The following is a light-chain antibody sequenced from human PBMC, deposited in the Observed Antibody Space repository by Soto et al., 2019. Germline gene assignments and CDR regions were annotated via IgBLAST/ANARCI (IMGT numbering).Light chain of an antibody. J-gene: IGKJ1*01. CDR1: QSVSSSY. CDR3: QQYGNSPT. V-gene: IGKV3-20*01. Sequence: EIVFTQSPGTLSLSPGERTTLPCRASQSVSSSYLAWYQQKPGQAPRLLLYGASSRATGIPDRFSGSGSGTDFTLTISRLEPEDFAMYYCQQYGNSPTFGQGTKVDIK. CDR2: GAS.